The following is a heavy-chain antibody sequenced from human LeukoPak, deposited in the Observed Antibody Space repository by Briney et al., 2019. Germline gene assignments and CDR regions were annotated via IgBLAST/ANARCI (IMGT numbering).Heavy chain of an antibody. V-gene: IGHV1-18*01. D-gene: IGHD6-13*01. Sequence: VASVKVSCKASGYTFTSYGISWVRQAPGQGLEWMGWISAYNGNTNYAQKLQGRVTMTTDTSTSIAYMELRSLRSDDTAVYYCARDHFTGIAAADDYWGQGTLVTVSS. CDR1: GYTFTSYG. CDR3: ARDHFTGIAAADDY. J-gene: IGHJ4*02. CDR2: ISAYNGNT.